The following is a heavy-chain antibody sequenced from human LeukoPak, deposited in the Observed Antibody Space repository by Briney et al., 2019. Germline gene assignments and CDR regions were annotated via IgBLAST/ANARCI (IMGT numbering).Heavy chain of an antibody. V-gene: IGHV3-33*06. Sequence: GGSLRLSCAASGFTFNTYGMHWVRQAPGKGLEWVAVIWSDGTHKYYSDSVKGRFTISRDNYKNTLYLEMNSLRVEDTAVYYCAKSNSESQTTVGNWGQGTLVTVSS. CDR1: GFTFNTYG. CDR2: IWSDGTHK. CDR3: AKSNSESQTTVGN. D-gene: IGHD1-26*01. J-gene: IGHJ4*02.